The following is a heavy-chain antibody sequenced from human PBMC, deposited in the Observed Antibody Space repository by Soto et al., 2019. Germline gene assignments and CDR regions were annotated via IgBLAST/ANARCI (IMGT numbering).Heavy chain of an antibody. V-gene: IGHV4-59*11. CDR1: GGSISGHY. CDR3: ARVCSSGWSPDY. J-gene: IGHJ4*02. Sequence: KPSETLSLTCTVCGGSISGHYCIWIRQSPWKGLEWIGHIFYSGSTNYNPSLKSRVTLSADTSKNQFSLRLSSVTAEDTAVYYCARVCSSGWSPDYCGQGVLVTVFS. CDR2: IFYSGST. D-gene: IGHD6-19*01.